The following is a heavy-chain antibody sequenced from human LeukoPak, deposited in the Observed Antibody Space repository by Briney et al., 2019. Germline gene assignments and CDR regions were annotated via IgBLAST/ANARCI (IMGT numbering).Heavy chain of an antibody. D-gene: IGHD5-12*01. CDR3: ARIRGYSGYDYYFDN. V-gene: IGHV4-34*01. CDR2: INHSGST. Sequence: SETLSLTCAVYGGSFSGYYWSWIRQPPGKGLEWIGEINHSGSTNYNPSLKSRVTMSVDTSKNQFSLKLTSVTAADTAVYNCARIRGYSGYDYYFDNWGQGTLVNVSS. CDR1: GGSFSGYY. J-gene: IGHJ4*02.